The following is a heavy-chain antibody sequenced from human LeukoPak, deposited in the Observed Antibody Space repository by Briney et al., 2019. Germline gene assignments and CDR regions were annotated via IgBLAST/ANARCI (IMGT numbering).Heavy chain of an antibody. CDR1: GGSIFSNTFY. D-gene: IGHD2/OR15-2a*01. Sequence: PSETLSLTCSVSGGSIFSNTFYWGWVRQPPGKGLEWIGTVYYTGSTYYNSSLKSRVTISVDLSKNHFSLKPSSVSAADTAVYYCARLPGGVAHTFPWGQGILVTVSS. V-gene: IGHV4-39*02. CDR3: ARLPGGVAHTFP. J-gene: IGHJ5*02. CDR2: VYYTGST.